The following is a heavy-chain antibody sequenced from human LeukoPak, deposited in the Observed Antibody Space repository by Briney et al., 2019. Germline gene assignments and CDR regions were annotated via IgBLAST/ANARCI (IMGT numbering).Heavy chain of an antibody. CDR2: IIPVIDIK. Sequence: GASVKDSCKASGGTFSTYSIHWVRQAPGQGLEWMGRIIPVIDIKNYAQKFQGRVTITAGKSTTTAYMELSSLRSEDTAVYYCAREPNYGYWGQGTLVTVSS. CDR1: GGTFSTYS. V-gene: IGHV1-69*04. CDR3: AREPNYGY. D-gene: IGHD4-17*01. J-gene: IGHJ4*02.